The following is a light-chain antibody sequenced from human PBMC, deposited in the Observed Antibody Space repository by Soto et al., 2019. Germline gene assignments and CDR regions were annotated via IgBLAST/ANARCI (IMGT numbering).Light chain of an antibody. CDR1: QSISSW. CDR3: QQYNSYSLT. Sequence: DIQMTQSPSTLSASVGDRVTITCRASQSISSWLAWYQQKPGKAPKLLIYKASSLASGVPSRFSGSGSGTEFTLTISSLQPDDFATYYCQQYNSYSLTFGPGTKVDIK. V-gene: IGKV1-5*03. CDR2: KAS. J-gene: IGKJ3*01.